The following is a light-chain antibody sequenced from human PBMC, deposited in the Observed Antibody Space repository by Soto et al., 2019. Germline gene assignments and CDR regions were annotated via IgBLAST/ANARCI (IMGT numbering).Light chain of an antibody. V-gene: IGKV3-20*01. CDR2: GAS. CDR1: QSVSSNY. Sequence: EIVLTQSPGTLSLSPGERATLSCRASQSVSSNYLAWFQQKPGQAPRLLIYGASSRATGIPDRFSGSGSGTDFTLTISRLEPEDFAVYYCRQYASSPWTFGQGTKVEVK. CDR3: RQYASSPWT. J-gene: IGKJ1*01.